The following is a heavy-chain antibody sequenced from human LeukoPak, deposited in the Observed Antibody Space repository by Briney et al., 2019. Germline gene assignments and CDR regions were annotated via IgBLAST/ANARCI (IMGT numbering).Heavy chain of an antibody. CDR3: ARVLLEWFGQTKTYYFDY. CDR2: ISAYNGNT. Sequence: ASVKVSCKASGYTFTSYGISWVRQAPGQGLEWMGWISAYNGNTNYAQKLQGRVTMTIDTSTSTAYMELRSLRSDDTAVYYCARVLLEWFGQTKTYYFDYWGQGTLVTVSS. D-gene: IGHD3-3*01. CDR1: GYTFTSYG. V-gene: IGHV1-18*01. J-gene: IGHJ4*02.